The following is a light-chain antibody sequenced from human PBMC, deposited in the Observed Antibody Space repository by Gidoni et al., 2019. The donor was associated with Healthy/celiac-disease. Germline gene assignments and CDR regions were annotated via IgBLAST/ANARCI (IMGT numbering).Light chain of an antibody. Sequence: PSGVPDRFSGSKSGTTACLTISGLQAEDEADYYCCSYAGSYCCVFGTGTKVTVL. J-gene: IGLJ1*01. V-gene: IGLV2-11*01. CDR3: CSYAGSYCCV.